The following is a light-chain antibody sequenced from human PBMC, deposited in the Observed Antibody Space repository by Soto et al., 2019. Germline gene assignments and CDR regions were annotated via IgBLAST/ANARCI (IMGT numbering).Light chain of an antibody. CDR3: QTWGIGYRV. CDR1: SEHITYD. CDR2: LYSDGSH. Sequence: QPVLTQSPSASASLGASVKLTCTLTSEHITYDVAWHQQQPEKGPRYLMRLYSDGSHTKGDGIPDRFSGSSSGVERHLIISSLQAEDEADYYCQTWGIGYRVFGGGTKLTVL. V-gene: IGLV4-69*01. J-gene: IGLJ3*02.